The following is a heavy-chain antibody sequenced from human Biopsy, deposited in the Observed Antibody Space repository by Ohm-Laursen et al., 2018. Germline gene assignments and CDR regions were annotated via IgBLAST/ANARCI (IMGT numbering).Heavy chain of an antibody. J-gene: IGHJ5*02. D-gene: IGHD3-3*01. CDR3: ARTPRDSFWSGSYKRGLWFDP. Sequence: TLSLTCCVSGGSIISYYWTWIRQPPGKGLEWIGHVYNGGITNYNPSLKSRVTTSKDTSKNQFSLQVNSVTAADTAVYYCARTPRDSFWSGSYKRGLWFDPWGQGTLVIVSS. V-gene: IGHV4-59*01. CDR1: GGSIISYY. CDR2: VYNGGIT.